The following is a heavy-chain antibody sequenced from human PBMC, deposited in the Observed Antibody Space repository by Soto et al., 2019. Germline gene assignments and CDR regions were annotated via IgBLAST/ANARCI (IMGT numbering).Heavy chain of an antibody. CDR1: GGSISSYY. CDR3: ASSVFKGGWFDP. V-gene: IGHV4-59*01. CDR2: IYYSGST. J-gene: IGHJ5*02. D-gene: IGHD1-20*01. Sequence: SETLSLTCTVSGGSISSYYWSWIRQPPGKGLEWTGYIYYSGSTNYNPSLKSRVTISVDTSKNQFSLKLSSVTAADTAVYYCASSVFKGGWFDPWGQGTLVTVSS.